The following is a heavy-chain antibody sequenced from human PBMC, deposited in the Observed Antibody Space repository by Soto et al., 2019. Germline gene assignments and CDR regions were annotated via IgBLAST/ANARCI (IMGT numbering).Heavy chain of an antibody. V-gene: IGHV4-39*01. Sequence: QLQLQESGPGLAKPSETLSLTCTVSGGSISSSNYYWGWVRQPPGKGLEWIGTISDRGITYYTPSLKRRVTISVDTSKNQFALSLSSVTAADTAVYYCARQPIHSYVSGEEYYYYMDVWGKGTTVTVSS. CDR2: ISDRGIT. D-gene: IGHD3-10*01. CDR1: GGSISSSNYY. CDR3: ARQPIHSYVSGEEYYYYMDV. J-gene: IGHJ6*03.